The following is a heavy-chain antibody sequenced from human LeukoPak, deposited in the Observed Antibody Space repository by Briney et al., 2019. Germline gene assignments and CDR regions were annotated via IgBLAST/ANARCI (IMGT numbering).Heavy chain of an antibody. J-gene: IGHJ4*02. CDR1: GFTFSTYT. V-gene: IGHV3-21*01. CDR2: ISSTSSYI. CDR3: TRDLAGARYDY. Sequence: PGGSLRLSCAASGFTFSTYTMNWVRQAPGKGLEWVSSISSTSSYIYYSGSVKGRVTISRDNSKNSLFLQMDSVRVEDTAVYYCTRDLAGARYDYWGQGALVTVSS. D-gene: IGHD1-26*01.